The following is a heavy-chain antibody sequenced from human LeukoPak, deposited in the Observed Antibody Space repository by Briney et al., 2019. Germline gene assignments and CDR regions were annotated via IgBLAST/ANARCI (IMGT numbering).Heavy chain of an antibody. D-gene: IGHD6-19*01. Sequence: RASVNVSCKAYGGTFSSYAISWVRQAPGQGLEWMGGIIPIFGTANYAQKFQGRVTITADESTSTAYMELSSLRSEDTAVYYCARVRGGYSSGWDHFDYWGQGTLVTVSS. CDR3: ARVRGGYSSGWDHFDY. CDR2: IIPIFGTA. V-gene: IGHV1-69*13. CDR1: GGTFSSYA. J-gene: IGHJ4*02.